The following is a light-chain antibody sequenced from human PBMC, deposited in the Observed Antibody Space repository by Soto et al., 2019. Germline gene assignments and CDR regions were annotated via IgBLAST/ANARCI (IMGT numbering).Light chain of an antibody. CDR3: ISYTSSSSSYV. CDR2: ELS. V-gene: IGLV2-14*02. CDR1: SSDVGYYHL. Sequence: QSVLAQPASVSGSRGQAISISCTGATGTSSDVGYYHLVSWCQHPPDKLPKVNIYELSQRPSGVSNRFSGSKSGNTASLTISGLQAEDEADYYCISYTSSSSSYVFGTGTKVTVL. J-gene: IGLJ1*01.